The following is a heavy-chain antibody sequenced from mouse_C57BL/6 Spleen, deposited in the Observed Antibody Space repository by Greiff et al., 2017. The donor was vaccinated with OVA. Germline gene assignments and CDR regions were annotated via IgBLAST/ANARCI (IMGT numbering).Heavy chain of an antibody. CDR2: IRNKANGYTT. CDR3: AIYGYGGWYFDV. Sequence: DVQLVESGGGLVQPGGSLSLSCAASGFTFTDYYMSWVRQPPGKALEWLGFIRNKANGYTTEYSASVKGRFTISRDNSQSILYLQINALRAEDSATYYCAIYGYGGWYFDVWGTGTTVTVSS. CDR1: GFTFTDYY. D-gene: IGHD2-2*01. V-gene: IGHV7-3*01. J-gene: IGHJ1*03.